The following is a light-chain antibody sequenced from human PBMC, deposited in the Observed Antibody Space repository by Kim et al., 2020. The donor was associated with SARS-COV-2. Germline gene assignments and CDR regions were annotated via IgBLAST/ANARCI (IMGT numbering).Light chain of an antibody. V-gene: IGLV3-1*01. J-gene: IGLJ2*01. Sequence: SYELTQPPSVSVSPGQTASITCSGDKLGDKYACWYQQKPGQSPVLVIYQDSKRPSGIPERFSGSNSGNTATLTISGTQATDEADYYCQAWDSSTAVVFGGGTQLNVL. CDR1: KLGDKY. CDR3: QAWDSSTAVV. CDR2: QDS.